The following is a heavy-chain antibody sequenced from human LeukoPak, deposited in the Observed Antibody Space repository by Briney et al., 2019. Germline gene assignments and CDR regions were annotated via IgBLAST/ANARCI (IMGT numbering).Heavy chain of an antibody. CDR1: GGSISSYY. J-gene: IGHJ1*01. CDR2: IYYSGST. V-gene: IGHV4-59*08. Sequence: SETLSLTCTVSGGSISSYYWSWIRQPPGKGLEWIGYIYYSGSTNYNPSLKSRVTISVDTSKNQFSLKLSSVTAADTAVYYCARQRVGYCSSTSCYSFVEYFQHWGQGTLVTVSS. D-gene: IGHD2-2*02. CDR3: ARQRVGYCSSTSCYSFVEYFQH.